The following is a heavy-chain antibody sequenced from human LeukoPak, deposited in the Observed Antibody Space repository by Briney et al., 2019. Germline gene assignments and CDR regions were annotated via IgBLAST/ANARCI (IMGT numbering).Heavy chain of an antibody. D-gene: IGHD3-3*01. CDR3: ARAALRSLEQWFDP. CDR2: IWYDGSNK. Sequence: PGGSLRLSCAASGFTFSSYGMHWVRQAPGKGLEWVAVIWYDGSNKYYADSVKGRFTISRDNSKNTLYLQMNSLRAEDTAVYYCARAALRSLEQWFDPWGQGTLVTVSS. V-gene: IGHV3-33*01. J-gene: IGHJ5*02. CDR1: GFTFSSYG.